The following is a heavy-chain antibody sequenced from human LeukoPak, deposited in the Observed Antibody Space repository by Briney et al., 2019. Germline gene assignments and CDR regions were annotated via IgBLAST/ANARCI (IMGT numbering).Heavy chain of an antibody. J-gene: IGHJ4*02. D-gene: IGHD3-10*01. CDR3: AVRSVRYFES. CDR2: IYPGGSST. CDR1: GCCSTSNY. Sequence: AEALQISCKASGCCSTSNYIGWVRQMAGKGLEWMGIIYPGGSSTRYSPSFEGRVTISADKSISTAYLQWSSLKASDTAMYYCAVRSVRYFESWGQGGLVTVSS. V-gene: IGHV5-51*01.